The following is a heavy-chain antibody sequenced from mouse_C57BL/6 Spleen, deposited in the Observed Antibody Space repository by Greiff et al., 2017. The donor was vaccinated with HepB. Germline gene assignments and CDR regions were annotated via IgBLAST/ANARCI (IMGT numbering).Heavy chain of an antibody. Sequence: QVLLQQSGAELVKPGASVKISCKASGYAFSSYWMNWVKQRPGKGLEWIGQIYPGDGDTNYNGKFKGKATLTADKSSSTAYMQLSSLTSEDSAVYFCARAYDYDGAWFAYWGQGTLVTVSA. V-gene: IGHV1-80*01. CDR3: ARAYDYDGAWFAY. CDR2: IYPGDGDT. J-gene: IGHJ3*01. CDR1: GYAFSSYW. D-gene: IGHD2-4*01.